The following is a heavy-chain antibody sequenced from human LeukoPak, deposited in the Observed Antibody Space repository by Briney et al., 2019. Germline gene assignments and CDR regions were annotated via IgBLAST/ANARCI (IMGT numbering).Heavy chain of an antibody. D-gene: IGHD2-21*02. CDR1: GYTFTSYW. CDR3: ARRAYCGGDCFIDY. CDR2: IYPGDSDT. Sequence: GESLKISCKGSGYTFTSYWIGWERQMPGKGLEWMGIIYPGDSDTRYSPSFQGQVTISADKSISTAYLQWSSLKASDTAIYYCARRAYCGGDCFIDYWGQGTLVTVSS. V-gene: IGHV5-51*01. J-gene: IGHJ4*02.